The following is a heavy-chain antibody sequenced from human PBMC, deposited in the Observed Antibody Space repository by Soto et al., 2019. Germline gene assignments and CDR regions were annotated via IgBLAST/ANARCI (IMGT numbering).Heavy chain of an antibody. CDR1: GFTFSNYD. J-gene: IGHJ6*02. CDR2: ITTAGDT. Sequence: GGSLRLSCAASGFTFSNYDMHWVRQVTGKGLEWVSGITTAGDTYYPGSVKGRFTISREKAKNSLYLQMNSLSAGDTAVYYCARELHGGSYGMDVWGQGTTVTV. CDR3: ARELHGGSYGMDV. V-gene: IGHV3-13*01.